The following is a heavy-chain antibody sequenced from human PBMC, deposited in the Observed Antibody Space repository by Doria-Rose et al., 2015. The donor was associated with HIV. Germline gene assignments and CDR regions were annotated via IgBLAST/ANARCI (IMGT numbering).Heavy chain of an antibody. CDR1: GVSLSSPGMG. J-gene: IGHJ4*02. V-gene: IGHV2-26*01. CDR2: IFSDDER. Sequence: QVTLEESGPVLVKPTETLTLTCTVSGVSLSSPGMGVSWIRQPPGKDLEWLANIFSDDERSYITSLKSRLTIARDTSKSQVVLAMTDMDPVDTATYYCARIKSSRWYHKYYFDFWGQGTLVIASA. CDR3: ARIKSSRWYHKYYFDF. D-gene: IGHD6-13*01.